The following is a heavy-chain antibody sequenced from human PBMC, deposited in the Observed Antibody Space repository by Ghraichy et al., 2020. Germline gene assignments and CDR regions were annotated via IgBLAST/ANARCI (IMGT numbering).Heavy chain of an antibody. CDR3: ARGKEDIVVVPAVVNAFDI. D-gene: IGHD2-2*01. V-gene: IGHV4-4*02. CDR2: IYHSGST. Sequence: SETLSLTCAVSGGSISSSNWWSWVRQPPGKGLEWIGEIYHSGSTNYNPSLKSRVTISVDKSKNQFSLKLSSVTAADTAVYYCARGKEDIVVVPAVVNAFDIWGQGTMVTVSS. CDR1: GGSISSSNW. J-gene: IGHJ3*02.